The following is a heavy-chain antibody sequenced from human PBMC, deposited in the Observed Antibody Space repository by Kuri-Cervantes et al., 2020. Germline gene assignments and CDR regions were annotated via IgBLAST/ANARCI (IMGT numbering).Heavy chain of an antibody. D-gene: IGHD1-26*01. V-gene: IGHV3-30-3*01. CDR2: ISYDGSNK. J-gene: IGHJ4*02. CDR3: ARSLIGTFDY. CDR1: GFTFSSYA. Sequence: GGSLRLSCAASGFTFSSYAMHWVRQAPGKGLEWVAVISYDGSNKYYADSVKGRFTISRDNSKNTLYLQMNSLRAEDTAVYYYARSLIGTFDYWGQGTLVTVSS.